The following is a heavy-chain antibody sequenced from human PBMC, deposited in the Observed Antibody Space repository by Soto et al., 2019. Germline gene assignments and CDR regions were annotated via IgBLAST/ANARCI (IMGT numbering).Heavy chain of an antibody. Sequence: GESLKISCKGSGYSFTSYWIGWVRHMPGKGLEWMGIIYPGDSDTRYSPSFQGQVTISADKSISTAYLQWSSLNAQDTAMYYCASHGLIAPDKYSYGRGGGMDVWGQVNTVTVSS. J-gene: IGHJ6*02. CDR1: GYSFTSYW. V-gene: IGHV5-51*01. CDR3: ASHGLIAPDKYSYGRGGGMDV. D-gene: IGHD5-18*01. CDR2: IYPGDSDT.